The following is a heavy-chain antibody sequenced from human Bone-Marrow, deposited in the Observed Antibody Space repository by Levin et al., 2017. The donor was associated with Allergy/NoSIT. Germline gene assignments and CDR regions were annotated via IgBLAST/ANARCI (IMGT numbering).Heavy chain of an antibody. V-gene: IGHV5-51*01. J-gene: IGHJ6*02. Sequence: GESLKISCQGSGYSFISYWIAWVRQMPGKGLEWMGSVYPADSDATYNPSFLGQVSLSVDKSLNTAYLQWSRLKPSDTALYYCERIESHSGYGMNVWGQGTTVTVSS. CDR2: VYPADSDA. CDR3: ERIESHSGYGMNV. D-gene: IGHD2-15*01. CDR1: GYSFISYW.